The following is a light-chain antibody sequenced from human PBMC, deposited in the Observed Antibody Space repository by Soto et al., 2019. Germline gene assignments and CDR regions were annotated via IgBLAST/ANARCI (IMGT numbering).Light chain of an antibody. CDR1: NTGSKS. CDR3: QLWDSTRDHHV. V-gene: IGLV3-21*02. CDR2: ADD. J-gene: IGLJ1*01. Sequence: SYELTQPPSVSVAPGQTARITCGGNNTGSKSVHWYQQKPGQAPVLVVYADDDRPSGIPERISGSNSGNTATLTISRVEAGDEADYYCQLWDSTRDHHVFGSGTKVTVL.